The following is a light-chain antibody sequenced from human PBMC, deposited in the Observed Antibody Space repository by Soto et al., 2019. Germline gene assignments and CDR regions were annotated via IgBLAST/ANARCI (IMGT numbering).Light chain of an antibody. CDR2: DAS. CDR3: QQYNSYSLT. J-gene: IGKJ1*01. Sequence: EIQMTQSPSTLSASVGDRVTITCRASQSISSWLAWYQQKPGKSPKLLIYDASSLESGVPSRFSGSGSGTEFTLTISSLQPDDFATYYCQQYNSYSLTFGQGTKVEIK. CDR1: QSISSW. V-gene: IGKV1-5*01.